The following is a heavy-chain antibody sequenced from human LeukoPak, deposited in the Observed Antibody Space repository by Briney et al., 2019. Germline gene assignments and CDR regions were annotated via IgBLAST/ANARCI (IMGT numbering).Heavy chain of an antibody. Sequence: QPGGSLRLSCAASGFTFTNYAMGWVRQTPGKGLEWVAATVGSRPDTYHADSVKGRFTVSRDNSRNTLYLQMNSLGAEDTAVYYCATNLIGAGEYFQQWGQGTLVTVSS. CDR3: ATNLIGAGEYFQQ. V-gene: IGHV3-23*01. D-gene: IGHD2/OR15-2a*01. J-gene: IGHJ1*01. CDR1: GFTFTNYA. CDR2: TVGSRPDT.